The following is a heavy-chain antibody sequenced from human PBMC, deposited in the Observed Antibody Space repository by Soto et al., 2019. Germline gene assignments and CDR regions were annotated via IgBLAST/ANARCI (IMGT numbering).Heavy chain of an antibody. CDR3: ARAVGGYALFTS. CDR2: IYYSGST. CDR1: GGSFSGYY. Sequence: SETLSLTCAVYGGSFSGYYWSWIRQPPGKGLEWIGYIYYSGSTKYNPSLKSRATIPVDTSKNQFSLKLSSVTAADTAVYYCARAVGGYALFTSWGQGTPVTVSS. V-gene: IGHV4-59*01. J-gene: IGHJ5*02. D-gene: IGHD1-26*01.